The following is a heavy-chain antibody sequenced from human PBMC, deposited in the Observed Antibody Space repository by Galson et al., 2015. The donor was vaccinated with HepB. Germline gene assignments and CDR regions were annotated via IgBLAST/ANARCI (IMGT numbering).Heavy chain of an antibody. J-gene: IGHJ4*02. D-gene: IGHD6-13*01. CDR2: TYYRSKWYN. V-gene: IGHV6-1*01. Sequence: CAISGDSVSSNSAAWNWIRQSPSRGLEWLGRTYYRSKWYNDYAVSVKSRITINPDTSKNQFSLQLNSVTPEDTAVYYCARVFSYHYSSSWYYFDYWGQGTLVTVSS. CDR1: GDSVSSNSAA. CDR3: ARVFSYHYSSSWYYFDY.